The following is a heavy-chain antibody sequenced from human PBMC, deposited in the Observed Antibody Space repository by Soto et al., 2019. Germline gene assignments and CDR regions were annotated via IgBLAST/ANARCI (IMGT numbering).Heavy chain of an antibody. J-gene: IGHJ6*04. Sequence: EVQLVESGGGLVQPGGSLRLSCTASGFAVRHSYMTWVRQPPGKGLEWVSLIYSGGDTAYADSVKGRFTISRHTSQNTLYLQMNSLRAEDTAVYYCARKTDSIPSGGDVWGKGTAVTVSS. CDR1: GFAVRHSY. D-gene: IGHD3-10*01. V-gene: IGHV3-53*04. CDR3: ARKTDSIPSGGDV. CDR2: IYSGGDT.